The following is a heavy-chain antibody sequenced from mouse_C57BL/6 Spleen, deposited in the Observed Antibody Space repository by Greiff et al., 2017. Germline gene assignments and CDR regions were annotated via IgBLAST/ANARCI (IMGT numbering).Heavy chain of an antibody. D-gene: IGHD1-1*01. Sequence: VQLQQPGAELVKPGASVKLSCKASGYTFTSYWMQWVKQRPGQGLEWIGEIDPSDSYTNYNQKFKGKATLTVDTSASTAYMQLSSLTSEDSAVYYCARAATVVGDFDYWGQGTTLTVSS. J-gene: IGHJ2*01. CDR2: IDPSDSYT. V-gene: IGHV1-50*01. CDR3: ARAATVVGDFDY. CDR1: GYTFTSYW.